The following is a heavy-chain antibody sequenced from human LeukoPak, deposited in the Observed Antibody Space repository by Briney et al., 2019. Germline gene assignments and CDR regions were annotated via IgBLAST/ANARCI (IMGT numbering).Heavy chain of an antibody. D-gene: IGHD1-26*01. Sequence: PGRSLSLSCAASGLSFGDYGMHWVRQAPGRGLEWVSGSSWNSGSIDYPDSVKGRFTISRDNAKNSLYLQMNSLRVEDTALYYCAKVRSLSDYYFYGLDVWGQRTTVTVSS. J-gene: IGHJ6*02. CDR2: SSWNSGSI. V-gene: IGHV3-9*01. CDR3: AKVRSLSDYYFYGLDV. CDR1: GLSFGDYG.